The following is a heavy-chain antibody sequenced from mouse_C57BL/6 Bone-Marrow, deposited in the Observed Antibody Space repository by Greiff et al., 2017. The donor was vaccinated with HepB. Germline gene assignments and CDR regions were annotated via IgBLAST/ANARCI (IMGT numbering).Heavy chain of an antibody. J-gene: IGHJ3*01. CDR1: GFTFSDFY. CDR3: AREDDGSAGWFAY. V-gene: IGHV7-1*01. CDR2: SRNKANDYTT. D-gene: IGHD2-3*01. Sequence: EVNVVESGGGLVQSGRSLRLSCATSGFTFSDFYMEWVRQAPGKGLEWIAASRNKANDYTTEYSASVKVRFIVSSDTSQSILYLQMNALRAEDTAIYYFAREDDGSAGWFAYWGQGTLVTVSA.